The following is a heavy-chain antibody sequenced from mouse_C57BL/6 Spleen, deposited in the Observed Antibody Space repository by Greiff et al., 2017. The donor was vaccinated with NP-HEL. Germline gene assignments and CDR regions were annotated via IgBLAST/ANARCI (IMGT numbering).Heavy chain of an antibody. CDR3: ARSGGNYPYCDY. CDR1: GYAFSSYW. Sequence: VQLQQSGAELVKPGASVKISCKASGYAFSSYWMNWVKQRPGKGLEWIGQIYPGDGDTNYNGKFKGKATLTADKSSSTAYMQLSSLTSEDSAVYFCARSGGNYPYCDYWGQGTTLTVSS. J-gene: IGHJ2*01. V-gene: IGHV1-80*01. CDR2: IYPGDGDT. D-gene: IGHD2-1*01.